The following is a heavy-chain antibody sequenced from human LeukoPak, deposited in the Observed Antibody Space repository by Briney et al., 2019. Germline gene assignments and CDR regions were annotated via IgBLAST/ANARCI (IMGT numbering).Heavy chain of an antibody. J-gene: IGHJ3*02. Sequence: PGGSLRLPCAASGFTVSSNYMRWVRQAPGKGLEGVSVIYSGGSTYHADSVKGRFTISRDNSKNTLYLQMNSLRAEDTAVYYCARGRYSYGYGAFDIWGQGTMVTVSS. CDR2: IYSGGST. CDR3: ARGRYSYGYGAFDI. CDR1: GFTVSSNY. D-gene: IGHD5-18*01. V-gene: IGHV3-66*01.